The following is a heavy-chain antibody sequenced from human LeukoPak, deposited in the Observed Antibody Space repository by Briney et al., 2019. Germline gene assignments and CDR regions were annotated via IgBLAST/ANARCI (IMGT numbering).Heavy chain of an antibody. CDR1: GGSISSYY. Sequence: PSETLSLTCTVSGGSISSYYWSWIRQPPGKGLEWIGYIYYSGSTNYNPSLKSRVTISVDTSKNQFPLKLSSVTAADTAVYYCAREDYYAQYFDYWGQGTLVTVSS. D-gene: IGHD3-10*01. V-gene: IGHV4-59*01. CDR3: AREDYYAQYFDY. CDR2: IYYSGST. J-gene: IGHJ4*02.